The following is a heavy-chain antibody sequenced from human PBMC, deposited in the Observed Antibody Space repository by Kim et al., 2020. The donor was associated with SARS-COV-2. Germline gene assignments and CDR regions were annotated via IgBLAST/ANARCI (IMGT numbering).Heavy chain of an antibody. Sequence: SLRLSCAASGITFSTYVMSWVRQAPGKGLEWVSAISGSGATAYYADSVKGRFTISRDNSKNTLYLQMNSLRAEDTAVYYCATIPGDSSGYYPPGAFDIWGQGTMVIVSS. CDR2: ISGSGATA. J-gene: IGHJ3*02. V-gene: IGHV3-23*01. CDR1: GITFSTYV. D-gene: IGHD3-22*01. CDR3: ATIPGDSSGYYPPGAFDI.